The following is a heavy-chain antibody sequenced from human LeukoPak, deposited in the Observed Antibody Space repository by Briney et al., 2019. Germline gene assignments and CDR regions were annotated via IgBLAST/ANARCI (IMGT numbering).Heavy chain of an antibody. CDR2: LKSDGSST. V-gene: IGHV3-74*01. CDR3: ARDLYPLVGYSSGWLTDY. CDR1: GFTFSSYS. D-gene: IGHD6-19*01. Sequence: PGGSLRLSCAASGFTFSSYSMHWVRQAPGKGLMWVSRLKSDGSSTGYADSVKGRFTISRDNAKNTLYLQMNSLRAEDTAVYYCARDLYPLVGYSSGWLTDYWGQGTLVTVSS. J-gene: IGHJ4*02.